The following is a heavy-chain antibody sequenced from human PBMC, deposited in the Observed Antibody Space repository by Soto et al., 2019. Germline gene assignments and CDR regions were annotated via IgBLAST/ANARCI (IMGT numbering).Heavy chain of an antibody. V-gene: IGHV3-33*01. Sequence: GGSLRLSCAASGFTFSSYGMHWVRQAPGKGLEWVAVIWYDGSNKYYADSVKGRFTISRDNSKNTLYLQMNSLRAEDTAVYYCAREEAAGTIYYMDVSGKGTTVTVSS. CDR1: GFTFSSYG. J-gene: IGHJ6*03. CDR2: IWYDGSNK. D-gene: IGHD6-13*01. CDR3: AREEAAGTIYYMDV.